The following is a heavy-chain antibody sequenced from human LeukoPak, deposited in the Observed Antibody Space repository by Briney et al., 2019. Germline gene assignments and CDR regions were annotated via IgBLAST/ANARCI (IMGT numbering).Heavy chain of an antibody. J-gene: IGHJ4*02. D-gene: IGHD3-22*01. V-gene: IGHV3-23*01. CDR2: ISGSGGTT. Sequence: PGGSLRLSCAASGFTFSNYVMNWVRQAPGKGLEWVSGISGSGGTTYYADSVKGRFTISRDNSKNSLSLQVSSLRAEDTAVYYCAKTNGYYSDWGQGTLVTVSS. CDR1: GFTFSNYV. CDR3: AKTNGYYSD.